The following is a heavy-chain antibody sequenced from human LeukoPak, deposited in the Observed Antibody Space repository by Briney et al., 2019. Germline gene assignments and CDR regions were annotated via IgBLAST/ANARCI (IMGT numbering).Heavy chain of an antibody. CDR3: ARDPVGDYHDSSSYFDY. CDR1: GYSISSGYY. V-gene: IGHV4-38-2*02. J-gene: IGHJ4*02. Sequence: SETLSLTCTVSGYSISSGYYWGWIRQPPGKGLEWIGSIYHSGSTYYNPSLKSRVTISVDTSKNQFSLKLSSVTAADTAVYYCARDPVGDYHDSSSYFDYWGQGTLVTVSS. CDR2: IYHSGST. D-gene: IGHD3-22*01.